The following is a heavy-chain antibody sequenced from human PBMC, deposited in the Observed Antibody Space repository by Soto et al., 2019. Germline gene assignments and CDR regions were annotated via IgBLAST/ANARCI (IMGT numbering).Heavy chain of an antibody. CDR3: ANGASGYELNYYYYYGMDV. D-gene: IGHD5-12*01. CDR1: GFTFSSYA. V-gene: IGHV3-23*01. J-gene: IGHJ6*02. Sequence: EVQLLESGGGLVQPGGSLRLSCAASGFTFSSYAMSWVRQAPGKGLEWVSAISGSGGSTYYADSEKGRFTISRDNSKNTLYLQMNSLRAEDTAVYYCANGASGYELNYYYYYGMDVWGQGTTVTVSS. CDR2: ISGSGGST.